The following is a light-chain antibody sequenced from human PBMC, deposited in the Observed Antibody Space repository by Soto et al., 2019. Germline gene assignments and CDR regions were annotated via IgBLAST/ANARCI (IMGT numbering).Light chain of an antibody. CDR2: WAS. CDR3: QQYYSTPHA. V-gene: IGKV4-1*01. CDR1: QSVVYSSNNKNY. Sequence: DIVMTQSPDSLAVSLGERATINCKSSQSVVYSSNNKNYLAWYQQKPGQPPKLLIYWASTREAGVPDRCSGSGSGTDFTLTISILQAEDVAVYYCQQYYSTPHAFGGGTKVDIK. J-gene: IGKJ4*01.